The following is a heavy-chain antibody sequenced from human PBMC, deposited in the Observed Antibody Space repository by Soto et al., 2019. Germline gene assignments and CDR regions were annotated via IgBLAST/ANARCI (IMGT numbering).Heavy chain of an antibody. CDR3: ARPFDY. J-gene: IGHJ4*02. V-gene: IGHV3-66*04. CDR1: GFTFSSYY. Sequence: GGSLRLSCAASGFTFSSYYMSWVRQAPGKGLEWVSVIYSGGSTYYADSVKGRFTISRDNSKNTLYLQMNSLRAEDTAVYYCARPFDYWGQGTLVTVSS. CDR2: IYSGGST.